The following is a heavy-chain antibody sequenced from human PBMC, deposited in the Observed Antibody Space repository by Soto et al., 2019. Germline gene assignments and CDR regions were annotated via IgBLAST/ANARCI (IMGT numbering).Heavy chain of an antibody. CDR3: ARSTRNSGTFDY. D-gene: IGHD1-1*01. CDR2: IYPVDSNT. J-gene: IGHJ4*02. Sequence: EVQLVQSGAEVKKPGESLKISCKGSASYWIGWVRQMPGKGLEWMGIIYPVDSNTRYSPSFQGQVTISADKSISTAYLEWSSMKASDSAMYYVARSTRNSGTFDYWGPGTLVTVSS. V-gene: IGHV5-51*03. CDR1: ASYW.